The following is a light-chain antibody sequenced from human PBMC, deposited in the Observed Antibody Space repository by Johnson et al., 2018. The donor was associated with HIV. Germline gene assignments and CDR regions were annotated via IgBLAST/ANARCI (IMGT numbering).Light chain of an antibody. Sequence: SVLTQPPSVSAAPGQKVTISCSGSSSNIGNNYVSWYQHLPGTAPNLLIYDNNKRPSGIPDRFSGSKSGTSATLGITGLQTGDEADYYCGTWDSSLRVGFFRTGTKVTVL. CDR1: SSNIGNNY. J-gene: IGLJ1*01. CDR3: GTWDSSLRVGF. CDR2: DNN. V-gene: IGLV1-51*01.